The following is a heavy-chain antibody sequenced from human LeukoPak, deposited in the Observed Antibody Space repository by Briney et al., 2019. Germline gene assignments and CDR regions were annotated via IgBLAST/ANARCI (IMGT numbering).Heavy chain of an antibody. J-gene: IGHJ4*02. Sequence: PGGSLRLSCAASGFTCSSYWMHWVRQAPGKGLVWVSRINSDGSSTSYADSVKGRFTISRDNAKNTLYLQMNSLRAEDTAVYYCARETYYDSYFDYWGQGTLVTVSS. CDR2: INSDGSST. CDR1: GFTCSSYW. CDR3: ARETYYDSYFDY. D-gene: IGHD3-3*01. V-gene: IGHV3-74*01.